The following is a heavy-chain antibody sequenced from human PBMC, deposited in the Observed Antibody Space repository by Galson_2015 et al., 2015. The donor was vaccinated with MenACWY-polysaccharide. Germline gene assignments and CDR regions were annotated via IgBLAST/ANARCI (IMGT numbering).Heavy chain of an antibody. Sequence: SETLSLTCAVYGGSFSGYYWSWIRQPPGKGLEWIGEINHSGSTNYNPSLKSRVTISVDTSKNQFSLKLSSVTAADTAVYYCARGALPPLQYRWFDPWGQGTLVTVSS. CDR1: GGSFSGYY. V-gene: IGHV4-34*01. J-gene: IGHJ5*02. CDR3: ARGALPPLQYRWFDP. D-gene: IGHD5-24*01. CDR2: INHSGST.